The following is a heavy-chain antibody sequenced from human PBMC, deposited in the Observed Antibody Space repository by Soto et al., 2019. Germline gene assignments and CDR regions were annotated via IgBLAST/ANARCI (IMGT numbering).Heavy chain of an antibody. CDR2: INPSGGSA. V-gene: IGHV1-46*01. Sequence: ASVKVSCKASGYTFTSYYMHWVRQAPGQGLEWMGIINPSGGSASYAQKFQGRVTMTRDTSTSTVYMEPSSLRSEDTAVYYCARDLMVRGVIILSRYYYMDVWGKGTTVTVSS. D-gene: IGHD3-10*01. J-gene: IGHJ6*03. CDR1: GYTFTSYY. CDR3: ARDLMVRGVIILSRYYYMDV.